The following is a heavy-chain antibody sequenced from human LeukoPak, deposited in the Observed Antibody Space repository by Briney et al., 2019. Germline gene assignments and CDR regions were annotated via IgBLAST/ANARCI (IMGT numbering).Heavy chain of an antibody. D-gene: IGHD2/OR15-2a*01. CDR2: IREDGSEK. CDR1: GFTFSSSW. Sequence: GGSLRLSCVASGFTFSSSWMTWVRQAPGKGLEWVASIREDGSEKTSVDSVKGRFTISRDNAKNSLYLQMDSLRAEDTAVYYCARGPTNSQAFDYWGQGTLVSVSS. CDR3: ARGPTNSQAFDY. J-gene: IGHJ4*02. V-gene: IGHV3-7*01.